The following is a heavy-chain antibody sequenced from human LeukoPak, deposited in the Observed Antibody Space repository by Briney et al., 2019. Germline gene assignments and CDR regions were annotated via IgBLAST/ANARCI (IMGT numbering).Heavy chain of an antibody. V-gene: IGHV3-11*01. CDR1: GFTFSDYY. CDR3: AKQAGTVYSNFDY. J-gene: IGHJ4*02. Sequence: PGGSLRLSCAASGFTFSDYYMNWIRQAPGKGLEWVSYISSSGSTIYYADSVKGRFTISRANSKNTLYLQMNTLRAEDTAVYYCAKQAGTVYSNFDYWGQGTLVTVSS. D-gene: IGHD4-11*01. CDR2: ISSSGSTI.